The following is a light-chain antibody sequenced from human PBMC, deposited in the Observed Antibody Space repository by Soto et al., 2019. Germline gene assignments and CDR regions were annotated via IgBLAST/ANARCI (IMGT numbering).Light chain of an antibody. CDR3: SSYTSSSTLNV. V-gene: IGLV2-14*01. J-gene: IGLJ1*01. Sequence: SVLTQPASVCGSPGQSITISCTGTSSDVGGYNYVSWYQQHPGKAPKLMIYDVSNRPSGVSNRSSGSKSGNTASLTISGLQADDEADYYCSSYTSSSTLNVFGTGTKVTVL. CDR2: DVS. CDR1: SSDVGGYNY.